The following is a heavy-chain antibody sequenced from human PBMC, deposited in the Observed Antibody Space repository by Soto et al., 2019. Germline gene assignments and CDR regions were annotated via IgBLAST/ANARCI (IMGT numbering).Heavy chain of an antibody. J-gene: IGHJ4*02. Sequence: EVQLVESGGGLVKPGGSLRLSCTASGFTFNNAWLSWVRQAPGKGLEWVGRIKSKTDGGTTDYAAPVKGRFTISRDDSENMLYLQMNSLKTEVTAVYYCTTGLGQQELAFDYWGQGTLLTVSS. CDR3: TTGLGQQELAFDY. D-gene: IGHD6-13*01. CDR1: GFTFNNAW. CDR2: IKSKTDGGTT. V-gene: IGHV3-15*01.